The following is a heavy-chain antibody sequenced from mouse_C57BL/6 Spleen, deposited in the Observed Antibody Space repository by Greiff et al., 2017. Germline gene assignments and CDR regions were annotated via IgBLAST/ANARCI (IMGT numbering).Heavy chain of an antibody. J-gene: IGHJ1*03. D-gene: IGHD4-1*01. CDR3: ARERKLTGTYWYGDV. V-gene: IGHV1-52*01. CDR2: IDPSDSET. CDR1: GYTFTSYW. Sequence: QVQLQQPGAELVRPGSSVKLSCKASGYTFTSYWMHWVKQRPIQGLEWIGNIDPSDSETHYNQKFKDKATLTVDKSSSTAYMQLSSLTSEDSAVYYCARERKLTGTYWYGDVWGTGTTVTVSS.